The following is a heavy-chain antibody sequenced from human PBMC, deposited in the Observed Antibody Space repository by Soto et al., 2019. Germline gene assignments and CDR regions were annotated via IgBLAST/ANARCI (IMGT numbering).Heavy chain of an antibody. CDR3: AXXXXSYALDY. CDR1: GYTFTNYG. Sequence: QVQLVQSGAEVKKPGASVKVSCKASGYTFTNYGISWVRQAPGQGLEWMGWISANNGNTNYEQKLQGRVTMTTDTSTSTAYMELRSLRSDDMAVXXXAXXXXSYALDYWGQGTLVTVSS. V-gene: IGHV1-18*03. D-gene: IGHD1-26*01. J-gene: IGHJ4*02. CDR2: ISANNGNT.